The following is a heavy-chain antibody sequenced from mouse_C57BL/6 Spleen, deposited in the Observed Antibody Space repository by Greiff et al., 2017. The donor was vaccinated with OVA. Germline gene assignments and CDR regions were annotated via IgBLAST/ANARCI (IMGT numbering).Heavy chain of an antibody. CDR2: ISDGGSYT. V-gene: IGHV5-4*01. CDR3: ARGGPYYKDYFDY. J-gene: IGHJ2*01. CDR1: GFTFSSYA. Sequence: EVQGVESGGGLVKPGGSLKLSCAASGFTFSSYAMSWVRQTPEKRLEWVATISDGGSYTYYPDNVKGRFTISRDNAKNNLYLQMSHLKSEDTAMYYCARGGPYYKDYFDYWGQGTTLTVSS. D-gene: IGHD2-12*01.